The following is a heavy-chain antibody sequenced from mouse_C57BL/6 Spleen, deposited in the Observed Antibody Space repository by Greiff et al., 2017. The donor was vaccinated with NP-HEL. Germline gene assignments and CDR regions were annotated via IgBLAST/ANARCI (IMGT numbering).Heavy chain of an antibody. V-gene: IGHV5-4*03. J-gene: IGHJ1*03. CDR2: ISDGGSYT. CDR3: ARGYSNYRYFDV. D-gene: IGHD2-5*01. CDR1: GFTFSSYA. Sequence: EVKLQESGGGLVKPGGSLKLSCAASGFTFSSYAMSWVRQTPEKRLEWVATISDGGSYTYYPDNVKGRFTISRDNAKNNLYLQMSHLKSEDTAMYYCARGYSNYRYFDVWGTGTTVTVSS.